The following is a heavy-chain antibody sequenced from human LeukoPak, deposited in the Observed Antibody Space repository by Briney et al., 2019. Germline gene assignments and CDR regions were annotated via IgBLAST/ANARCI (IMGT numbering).Heavy chain of an antibody. CDR2: INAYNGNT. CDR3: ARDVEGFGETNWFDP. J-gene: IGHJ5*02. D-gene: IGHD3-10*01. CDR1: GYTFTSYG. V-gene: IGHV1-18*01. Sequence: AAVKVSCKASGYTFTSYGINWVRQAPGQGLEGMGWINAYNGNTNYAQKLQGRVTMTTDTSTRTAYMKLRSLRSDDTAVYYCARDVEGFGETNWFDPWGQGTLVTVSS.